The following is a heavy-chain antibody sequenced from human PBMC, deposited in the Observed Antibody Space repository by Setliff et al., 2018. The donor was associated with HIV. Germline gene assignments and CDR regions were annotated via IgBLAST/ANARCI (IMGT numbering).Heavy chain of an antibody. CDR1: GYSFSNYW. J-gene: IGHJ3*01. CDR2: IYPGDSAI. CDR3: ARHGGRGHEMTVFGLVADAFDV. Sequence: GESLTLSCKGFGYSFSNYWIGWVRQMPGRGLEWMGIIYPGDSAITYSQSFQGQVVISADKATSTAYLQWYTLKASDSAIYYFARHGGRGHEMTVFGLVADAFDVWGQGTMVTVSS. D-gene: IGHD3-9*01. V-gene: IGHV5-51*01.